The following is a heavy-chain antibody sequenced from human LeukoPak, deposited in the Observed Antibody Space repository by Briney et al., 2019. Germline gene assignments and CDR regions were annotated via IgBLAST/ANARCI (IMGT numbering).Heavy chain of an antibody. D-gene: IGHD2-15*01. V-gene: IGHV4-39*07. CDR1: GGSISRGDYY. J-gene: IGHJ5*02. CDR2: IYHSGST. CDR3: AKNGTPGRVLLAATRYNWFDP. Sequence: SETLSLTCTVSGGSISRGDYYWSWIRQPPGKGLEWIGSIYHSGSTYYNPSLKSRVIISVDTSKNQFSLKLSSVTAADTAVYYCAKNGTPGRVLLAATRYNWFDPWGQGTLVTVSS.